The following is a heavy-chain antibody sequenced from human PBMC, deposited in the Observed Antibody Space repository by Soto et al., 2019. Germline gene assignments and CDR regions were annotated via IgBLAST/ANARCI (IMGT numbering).Heavy chain of an antibody. CDR1: GDTFSSYA. V-gene: IGHV1-69*06. J-gene: IGHJ5*02. CDR2: IIPIFGTA. Sequence: QVQLVQSGAEVKKPGSSVKVSCKASGDTFSSYAINWVRQAPGQGLEWMGGIIPIFGTANYAQRFQGRVTITADKPTRTAYMELSSLRSEDTAVYYCASRAKWLDAWGQGTLVTVSS. CDR3: ASRAKWLDA.